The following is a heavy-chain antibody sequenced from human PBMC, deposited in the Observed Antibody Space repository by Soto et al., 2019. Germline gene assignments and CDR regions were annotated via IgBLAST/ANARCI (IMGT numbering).Heavy chain of an antibody. J-gene: IGHJ4*02. D-gene: IGHD3-3*01. Sequence: SETLSLTCTVSSGSIGSGGYYWSWLRHHPGKGLEWIGYIYYSGSTYYNPSLKRRVTITVDTSKNQFSLKLSSVTAADTAVYYCARGNDFWSGYYTGSPRYIDYWGQGTLVTVSS. V-gene: IGHV4-31*03. CDR3: ARGNDFWSGYYTGSPRYIDY. CDR2: IYYSGST. CDR1: SGSIGSGGYY.